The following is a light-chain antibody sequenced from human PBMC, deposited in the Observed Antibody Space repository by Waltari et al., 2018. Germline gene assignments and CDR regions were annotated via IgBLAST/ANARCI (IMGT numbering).Light chain of an antibody. CDR1: QSVLYTSNTKNY. Sequence: DIVMTQSPDSLAVSLVVRDTIHCKSSQSVLYTSNTKNYFSWSQQKQGKPPEWLIYSASTRASWVPDRLTGGGYETDFTLTISSLQAEDVAVYYCDKHYITPFTFDPGTKVDI. J-gene: IGKJ3*01. V-gene: IGKV4-1*01. CDR3: DKHYITPFT. CDR2: SAS.